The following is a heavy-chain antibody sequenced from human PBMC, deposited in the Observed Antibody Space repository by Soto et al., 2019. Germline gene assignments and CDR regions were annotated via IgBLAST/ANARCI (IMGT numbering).Heavy chain of an antibody. CDR2: IYLGDSNT. V-gene: IGHV5-51*01. J-gene: IGHJ4*02. CDR1: GYSLTSYW. D-gene: IGHD2-2*02. CDR3: ARQSYCSSTSCYTVDS. Sequence: PGESLKISCKGSGYSLTSYWIGWMRQTPGKGLEWMGVIYLGDSNTRYSPSFEGQVTISADKSTTTAYLQWSSLKASDSAMYYCARQSYCSSTSCYTVDSWGQGTLVTVSS.